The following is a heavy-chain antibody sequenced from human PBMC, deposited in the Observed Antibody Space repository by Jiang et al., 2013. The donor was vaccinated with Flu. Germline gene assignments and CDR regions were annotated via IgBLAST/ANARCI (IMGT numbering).Heavy chain of an antibody. D-gene: IGHD3-10*01. CDR2: IYYSGST. V-gene: IGHV4-39*01. Sequence: SGGSISSSSYYWGWIRQPPREGAWSGIGSIYYSGSTYYNPSLKSRVTISVDTSKNQFSLKLSSVTAADTAVYYCARGGSGSYYRPGYYFDYWGQGTLVTVSS. CDR1: GGSISSSSYY. CDR3: ARGGSGSYYRPGYYFDY. J-gene: IGHJ4*02.